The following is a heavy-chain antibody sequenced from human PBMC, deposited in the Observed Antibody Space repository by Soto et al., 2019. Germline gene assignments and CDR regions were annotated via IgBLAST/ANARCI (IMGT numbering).Heavy chain of an antibody. CDR3: ARRRSGSAPRCGGSISTSTYYYCMDV. J-gene: IGHJ6*03. V-gene: IGHV4-34*01. CDR2: INHSGST. CDR1: GGSFAGYY. Sequence: QVQLQQWGAGLLKPSETLSLTCAVSGGSFAGYYWSCIRQGPGKGLEWIGEINHSGSTNYNPSLKSPVTISLTSNNQFSPSWRSVTAAETAVYHCARRRSGSAPRCGGSISTSTYYYCMDVWSKGTTVAVSS. D-gene: IGHD2-21*01.